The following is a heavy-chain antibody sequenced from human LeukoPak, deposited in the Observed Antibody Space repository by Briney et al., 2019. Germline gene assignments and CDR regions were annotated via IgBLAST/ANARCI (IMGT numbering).Heavy chain of an antibody. CDR1: GFTFSSYA. CDR2: ISGSGGST. J-gene: IGHJ4*02. CDR3: ANPPDNHYGSGSLGY. D-gene: IGHD3-10*01. Sequence: GGSLRLSCAASGFTFSSYAMSWVRQAPGKGLEWVSVISGSGGSTYYADSVKGRFTISRDNSKNTLYLQMNSLRAEDTAVYYCANPPDNHYGSGSLGYWGQGTLVTVSS. V-gene: IGHV3-23*01.